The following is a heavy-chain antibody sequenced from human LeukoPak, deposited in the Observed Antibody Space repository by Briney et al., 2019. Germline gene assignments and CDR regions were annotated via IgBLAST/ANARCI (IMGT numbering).Heavy chain of an antibody. CDR1: GFTFSSYA. CDR2: ISGSGGST. J-gene: IGHJ3*02. Sequence: PEGSLRLSCAASGFTFSSYAMSWVRQAPGKGLEWVSAISGSGGSTYYADSVKGRFTISRDNSKNTLYLQMNSLRAEDTAVYYCAKDQINYDFWSGRIKNSDAFDIWGQGTMVTVSS. D-gene: IGHD3-3*01. CDR3: AKDQINYDFWSGRIKNSDAFDI. V-gene: IGHV3-23*01.